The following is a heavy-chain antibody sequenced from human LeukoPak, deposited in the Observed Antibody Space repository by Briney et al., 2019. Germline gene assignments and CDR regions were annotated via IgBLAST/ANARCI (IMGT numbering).Heavy chain of an antibody. J-gene: IGHJ4*02. CDR2: IDTGGNT. Sequence: GESLRLCCAPAGYTLDSDVSTRVRQAPGKGLEWVSCIDTGGNTYYAAPVKGRFTISRDDSKNTLYLQMNSLKTADTAVYYCTTENDYYSSGYYYECCYWGQGTLVTVSS. CDR3: TTENDYYSSGYYYECCY. V-gene: IGHV3-15*04. D-gene: IGHD3-22*01. CDR1: GYTLDSDV.